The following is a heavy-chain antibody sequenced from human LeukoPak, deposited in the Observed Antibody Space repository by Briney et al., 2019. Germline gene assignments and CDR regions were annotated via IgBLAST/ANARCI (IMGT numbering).Heavy chain of an antibody. Sequence: SVKVSCKASGGTFSSYAISWVRQAPGQGLEWMGGIIPIFGTANYAQKFQGRVTITADKSTSTAYMELSSLRSEDTAVYYCARAKYQLRYFDWLPKPTSLIRRDDAFDIWGQGTMVTVSS. V-gene: IGHV1-69*06. CDR3: ARAKYQLRYFDWLPKPTSLIRRDDAFDI. CDR2: IIPIFGTA. CDR1: GGTFSSYA. J-gene: IGHJ3*02. D-gene: IGHD3-9*01.